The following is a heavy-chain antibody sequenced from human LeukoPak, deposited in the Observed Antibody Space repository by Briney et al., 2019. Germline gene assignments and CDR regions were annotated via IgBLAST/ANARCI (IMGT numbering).Heavy chain of an antibody. D-gene: IGHD3-10*01. CDR2: IYYSGST. CDR3: ARTYDSGSLYIGF. CDR1: GGSISSYY. J-gene: IGHJ4*02. Sequence: SETLSLTCTVSGGSISSYYWSWIRQPPGKGLEWIGYIYYSGSTNYNPSLKSRVTISVDTSKNQFSLKLSSMTAADTAVYYCARTYDSGSLYIGFWGQGTLVTVSS. V-gene: IGHV4-59*12.